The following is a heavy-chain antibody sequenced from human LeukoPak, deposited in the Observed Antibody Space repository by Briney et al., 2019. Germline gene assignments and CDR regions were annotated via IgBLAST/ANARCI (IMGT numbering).Heavy chain of an antibody. V-gene: IGHV4-39*01. CDR1: GGSISSSDYY. Sequence: SETLSLTCTVSGGSISSSDYYWGWIRQPSGKWLEWIGSIYYSGTTYYNPSLKSRVTISVVTSKNQFSLKLSSVTASDTAVYYCATRRDAYNDAFNIWGQGTMVTVSS. CDR3: ATRRDAYNDAFNI. CDR2: IYYSGTT. D-gene: IGHD5-24*01. J-gene: IGHJ3*02.